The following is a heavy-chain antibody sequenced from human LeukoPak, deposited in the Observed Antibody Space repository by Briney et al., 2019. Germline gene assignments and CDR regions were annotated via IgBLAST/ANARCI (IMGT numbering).Heavy chain of an antibody. Sequence: SETLSLTCTVSGGSISNYYWNWFRQSPEKVLEWIGYIYYSGSTNYNPSLKSRVTISVDTSRNQFSLNLTSVTAADTAVYYCARDAGEGNLVRFDLWGRGTLVTVSS. V-gene: IGHV4-59*01. J-gene: IGHJ2*01. D-gene: IGHD3-10*01. CDR2: IYYSGST. CDR1: GGSISNYY. CDR3: ARDAGEGNLVRFDL.